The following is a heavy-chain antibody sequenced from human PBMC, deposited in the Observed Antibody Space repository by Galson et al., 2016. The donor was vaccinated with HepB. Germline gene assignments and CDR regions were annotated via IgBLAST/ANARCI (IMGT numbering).Heavy chain of an antibody. D-gene: IGHD1-26*01. CDR2: INSDGGRT. CDR1: GFSFSSYG. V-gene: IGHV3-74*01. CDR3: ARVRYSNTRHGGGWGYQYYYGLDV. Sequence: SLRLSCAASGFSFSSYGMHWVRQAPGKGLVWVSRINSDGGRTTYADSVTGRFTISRDNARNTLFLHMNSLRADDTAVYYCARVRYSNTRHGGGWGYQYYYGLDVWGQGTTVTVSS. J-gene: IGHJ6*02.